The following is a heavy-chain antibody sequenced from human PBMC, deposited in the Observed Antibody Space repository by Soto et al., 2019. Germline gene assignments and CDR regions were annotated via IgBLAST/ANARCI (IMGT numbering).Heavy chain of an antibody. D-gene: IGHD6-13*01. Sequence: ASETLSLTCTVSGGSVSSGSYYWSWIRQPPGKGLEWIGYIYYSGSTNYNPSLKSRVTISVDTSKNQFSLKLSSVTAADTAVYYCARASGYSGSAFDYWGQGTLVTVSS. CDR3: ARASGYSGSAFDY. J-gene: IGHJ4*02. V-gene: IGHV4-61*01. CDR1: GGSVSSGSYY. CDR2: IYYSGST.